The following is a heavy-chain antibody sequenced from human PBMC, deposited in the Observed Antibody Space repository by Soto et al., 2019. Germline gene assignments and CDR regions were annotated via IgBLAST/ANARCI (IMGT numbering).Heavy chain of an antibody. CDR2: IIPIFGTA. CDR3: ARGGQRIAAAAIVLEAFDI. CDR1: GGTFSSYA. V-gene: IGHV1-69*01. Sequence: QVQLVQSGAEVKKPGSSVKVSCKASGGTFSSYAISWVRQAPGQGLEWIGGIIPIFGTANYAQKFQGRVTITADESTSKAYMEVSSLRSEDTAVYYCARGGQRIAAAAIVLEAFDIWGQGTMVTVSS. J-gene: IGHJ3*02. D-gene: IGHD6-13*01.